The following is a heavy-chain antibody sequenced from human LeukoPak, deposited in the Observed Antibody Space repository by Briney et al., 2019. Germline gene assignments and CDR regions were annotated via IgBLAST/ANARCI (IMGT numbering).Heavy chain of an antibody. Sequence: SVKVSCKGSGGTFSSYAISWVRQAPGQGLEWMGGIIPISGTLNYAQRFQDRVTITADKSTSTAYMELSSLRSEDTAVYYCARGPAAGYWGQGTLVTVSS. CDR2: IIPISGTL. CDR3: ARGPAAGY. D-gene: IGHD6-13*01. J-gene: IGHJ4*02. V-gene: IGHV1-69*06. CDR1: GGTFSSYA.